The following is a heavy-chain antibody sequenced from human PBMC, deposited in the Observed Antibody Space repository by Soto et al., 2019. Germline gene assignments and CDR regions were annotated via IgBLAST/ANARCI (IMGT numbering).Heavy chain of an antibody. CDR3: AREGVDYGDYEARGFQH. V-gene: IGHV4-30-4*01. CDR2: IYYSGST. J-gene: IGHJ1*01. D-gene: IGHD4-17*01. Sequence: QVQLQESGPGLVKPSQTLSLTCTVSGGSISSGDYYWSWIRQPPGKGLEWIGYIYYSGSTYYNPSLKCRVTISVDTSKNQFSLKLSSVTAADTAVYYCAREGVDYGDYEARGFQHWGQGTLVTVSS. CDR1: GGSISSGDYY.